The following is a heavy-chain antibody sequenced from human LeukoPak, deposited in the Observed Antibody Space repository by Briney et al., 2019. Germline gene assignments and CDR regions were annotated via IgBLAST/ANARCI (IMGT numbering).Heavy chain of an antibody. V-gene: IGHV4-39*01. CDR2: IYYSGST. Sequence: PSETLSLTCTVSGGSISSSSYYWGWIRQPPGKGLEWIGSIYYSGSTYYNPSLKSRVTISVDTSKNQFSLKLSSVTAADTAVYYCARPARVWLSKDDYFDYWGQGTLVTVSS. CDR1: GGSISSSSYY. D-gene: IGHD3-22*01. CDR3: ARPARVWLSKDDYFDY. J-gene: IGHJ4*02.